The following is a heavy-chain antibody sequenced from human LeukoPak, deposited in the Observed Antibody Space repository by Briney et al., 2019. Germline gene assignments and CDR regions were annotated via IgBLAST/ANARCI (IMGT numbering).Heavy chain of an antibody. CDR2: ISYTRGT. D-gene: IGHD5-12*01. Sequence: SETLSLTCTVSGGSITNDYWSWIRQTPDKGLEWIAYISYTRGTYYNPSLKSRVPISLDTSNTHFSLRLSSVITADTAVYYCARGGSQFDYWGQGALVTVSS. V-gene: IGHV4-59*01. CDR3: ARGGSQFDY. CDR1: GGSITNDY. J-gene: IGHJ4*02.